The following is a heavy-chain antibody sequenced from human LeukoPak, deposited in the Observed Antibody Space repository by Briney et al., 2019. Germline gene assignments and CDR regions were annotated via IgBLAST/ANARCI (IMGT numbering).Heavy chain of an antibody. CDR3: VRHISTNTGYFDS. CDR2: VYYDGTS. Sequence: SETLSLTCTVSGGSINSHSYYWGWIRQPLGKGLEWIGSVYYDGTSYSNPSLKSRVAVFVDTSRDQFSLDLSFVTAADTALYYCVRHISTNTGYFDSCGQGTLVSVSS. D-gene: IGHD5-24*01. V-gene: IGHV4-39*01. J-gene: IGHJ4*02. CDR1: GGSINSHSYY.